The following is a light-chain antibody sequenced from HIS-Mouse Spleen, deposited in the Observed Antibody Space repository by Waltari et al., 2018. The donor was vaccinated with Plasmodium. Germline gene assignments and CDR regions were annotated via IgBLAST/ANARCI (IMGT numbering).Light chain of an antibody. V-gene: IGLV2-23*01. CDR2: EGS. J-gene: IGLJ1*01. Sequence: QSALTQPASVSGSPGQSITISCTGTSSDVGSYNLVSWYQQHPGKAPKRMIYEGSKRPSVVSNRFYGSKSGNTASLTISGLQAEDEADYYCCSYAGSSTFYVFGTGTKVTV. CDR3: CSYAGSSTFYV. CDR1: SSDVGSYNL.